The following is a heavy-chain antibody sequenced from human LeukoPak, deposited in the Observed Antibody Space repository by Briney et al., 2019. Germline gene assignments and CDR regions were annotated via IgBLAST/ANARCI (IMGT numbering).Heavy chain of an antibody. CDR3: VSYRYFDWLYFDY. Sequence: ASVKVSCKASGYTFIRYGISWVRQAPGQGLEWMGWISPYNGNTNYAQKLQGRVTMTTDTSTSTAYMELRSLRSDDTAVYYCVSYRYFDWLYFDYWGQGTLVTVSS. CDR1: GYTFIRYG. D-gene: IGHD3-9*01. CDR2: ISPYNGNT. V-gene: IGHV1-18*01. J-gene: IGHJ4*02.